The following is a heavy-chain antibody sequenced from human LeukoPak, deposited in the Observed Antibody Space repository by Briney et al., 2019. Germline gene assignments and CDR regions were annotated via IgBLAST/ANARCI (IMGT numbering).Heavy chain of an antibody. Sequence: GGSLRLSCAASGFTFSSSAMSWVRQAPGKGLEWVSAISNNGGYTYYADSVQGRFTISRDNSKSTLCLQMNILRAEDTAVYYCAKQLGYCSDGSCYFPYWGQGTLVTVSS. CDR1: GFTFSSSA. D-gene: IGHD2-15*01. V-gene: IGHV3-23*01. CDR2: ISNNGGYT. CDR3: AKQLGYCSDGSCYFPY. J-gene: IGHJ4*02.